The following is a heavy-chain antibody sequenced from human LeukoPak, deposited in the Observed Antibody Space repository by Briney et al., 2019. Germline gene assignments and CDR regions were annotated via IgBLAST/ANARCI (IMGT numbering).Heavy chain of an antibody. D-gene: IGHD3-10*01. V-gene: IGHV3-7*03. CDR1: GFTFSSYW. CDR2: IKRDGSEK. J-gene: IGHJ4*02. CDR3: ARDGAARGSGSFGD. Sequence: PGGSLRLSCAASGFTFSSYWMSWVRQAPGKGLEWVANIKRDGSEKFYVDSVKGRFTISRDNAKNSLFLQMNNLRAEDTAVYFCARDGAARGSGSFGDWGQGTLVTVSS.